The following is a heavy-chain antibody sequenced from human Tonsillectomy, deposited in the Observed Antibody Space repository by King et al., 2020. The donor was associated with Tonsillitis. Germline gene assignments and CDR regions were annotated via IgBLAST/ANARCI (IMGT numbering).Heavy chain of an antibody. CDR2: ISSSSSYT. J-gene: IGHJ4*02. CDR1: GFTFSDYY. CDR3: AKMYSGSYSGFDY. D-gene: IGHD1-26*01. Sequence: QLVQSGGGLVKPGGSLRLSCAASGFTFSDYYMSWIRQAPGKGLEWVSYISSSSSYTNYADSVKGRFTISRDNAKNSLYLQMNSLRAEDTAVYYCAKMYSGSYSGFDYWGQGTLVTVSS. V-gene: IGHV3-11*05.